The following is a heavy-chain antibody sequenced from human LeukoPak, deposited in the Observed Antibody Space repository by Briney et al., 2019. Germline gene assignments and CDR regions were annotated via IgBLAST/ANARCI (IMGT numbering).Heavy chain of an antibody. Sequence: GGSLRLSCAASGFAFSSYGMHWVRQAPGKGLEWVSFIRYDGSNKYYADSVKGRFTISRDNSKNTMYLQMNSLRAEDTAVYYCAKDHQKYSGTSSAFDYWGQGTLVTVSS. D-gene: IGHD1-26*01. CDR3: AKDHQKYSGTSSAFDY. CDR2: IRYDGSNK. CDR1: GFAFSSYG. J-gene: IGHJ4*02. V-gene: IGHV3-30*02.